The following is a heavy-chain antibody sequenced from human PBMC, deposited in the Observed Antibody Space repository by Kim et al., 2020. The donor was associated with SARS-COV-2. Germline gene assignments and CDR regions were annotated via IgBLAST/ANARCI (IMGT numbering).Heavy chain of an antibody. CDR2: IYYSGST. CDR3: ARARTSFGVVISAFDY. D-gene: IGHD3-3*01. CDR1: GGSISSGGYY. J-gene: IGHJ4*02. Sequence: SETLSLTCTVSGGSISSGGYYWSWIRQHPGKGLECFGYIYYSGSTYYNPSLKSRVTISVDTSKNQFSLKLSSVTAADTAVYYCARARTSFGVVISAFDYWGKGTRVTVSS. V-gene: IGHV4-31*03.